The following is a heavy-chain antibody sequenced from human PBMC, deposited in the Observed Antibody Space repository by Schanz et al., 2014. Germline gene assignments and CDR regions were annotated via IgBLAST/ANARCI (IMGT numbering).Heavy chain of an antibody. V-gene: IGHV3-30*18. D-gene: IGHD3-22*01. CDR3: AKSYETSGYSGFDY. J-gene: IGHJ4*02. Sequence: QVQLVESGGSVVQPGRSLRLSCAGSGFSFSDYGMHWVRQAPGRGLEWVAVISYHGSEKYYADSVKGRFTISRDNSKNTLYLQMNSLKTEEPAVYFCAKSYETSGYSGFDYWGQGTLVTVSS. CDR2: ISYHGSEK. CDR1: GFSFSDYG.